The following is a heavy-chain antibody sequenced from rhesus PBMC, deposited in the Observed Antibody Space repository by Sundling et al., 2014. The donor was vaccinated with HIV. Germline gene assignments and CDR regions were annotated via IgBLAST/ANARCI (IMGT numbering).Heavy chain of an antibody. J-gene: IGHJ4*01. CDR3: TRAYSGYSTFDY. Sequence: EVQLVESGGGLLQPGGSLRLSCAASRFTFSSYGMHWVRQAPGKGLEWVGFIRNKANGGTAEYAASVKGRFTISRDDSKNIASLQMNSLKTEDTAVYYCTRAYSGYSTFDYWGQGVLVTVSS. CDR2: IRNKANGGTA. CDR1: RFTFSSYG. D-gene: IGHD5-24*01. V-gene: IGHV3-116*02.